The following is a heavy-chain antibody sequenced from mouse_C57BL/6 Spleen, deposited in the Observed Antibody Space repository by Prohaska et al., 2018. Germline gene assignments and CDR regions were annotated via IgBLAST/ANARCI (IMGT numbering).Heavy chain of an antibody. D-gene: IGHD2-3*01. CDR3: ARGNDYGYFDV. Sequence: MAWVRQVPEKGLEWVANINYDGSSTYYLDSLKSRFIISRDNAKNILYLQMSSLKSEDTATYYCARGNDYGYFDVWGTGTTVTVSS. CDR2: INYDGSST. J-gene: IGHJ1*03. V-gene: IGHV5-16*01.